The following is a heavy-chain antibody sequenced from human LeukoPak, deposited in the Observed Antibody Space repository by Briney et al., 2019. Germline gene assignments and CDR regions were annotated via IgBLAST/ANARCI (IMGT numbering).Heavy chain of an antibody. V-gene: IGHV3-20*04. Sequence: GESLKISCAASGFTFDDYAMSWVRQAPGKGLEWVSGIGKNGGDPGYADSVKGRFTISRDNAKNSLYLQMNSLRAEDTALFFCTRDPGTVAIDYWGQGTLVTVSS. CDR2: IGKNGGDP. CDR1: GFTFDDYA. D-gene: IGHD6-19*01. J-gene: IGHJ4*02. CDR3: TRDPGTVAIDY.